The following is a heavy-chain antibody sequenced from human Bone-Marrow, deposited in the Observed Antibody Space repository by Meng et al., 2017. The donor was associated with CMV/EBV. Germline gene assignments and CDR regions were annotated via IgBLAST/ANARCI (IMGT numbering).Heavy chain of an antibody. CDR1: GFTFSSYE. CDR3: ARAPEYQLPKGYYYYGMDV. J-gene: IGHJ6*02. V-gene: IGHV3-48*03. CDR2: ISSSGSTI. Sequence: GGSLRLSCAASGFTFSSYEMNWVRQAPGKGLEWVSYISSSGSTIYYADSVKGRFTISRDNAKNSLYLQMNSLRAEDTAVYYCARAPEYQLPKGYYYYGMDVWGQGTTVTVSS. D-gene: IGHD2-2*01.